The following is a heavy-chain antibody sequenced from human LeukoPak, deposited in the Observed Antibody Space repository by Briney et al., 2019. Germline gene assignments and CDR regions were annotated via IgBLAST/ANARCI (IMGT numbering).Heavy chain of an antibody. CDR1: GGSIKSHY. J-gene: IGHJ6*02. V-gene: IGHV4-59*11. CDR2: IYESGST. CDR3: ARGGSSWSYAMDV. D-gene: IGHD6-13*01. Sequence: PSETLSLTCTVSGGSIKSHYWSWIRQTPGKGLEWIGCIYESGSTYHNPSLKSRVTISVDKSKNQFSLKVSSVTAADTAVYYCARGGSSWSYAMDVWGQGTTVTVSS.